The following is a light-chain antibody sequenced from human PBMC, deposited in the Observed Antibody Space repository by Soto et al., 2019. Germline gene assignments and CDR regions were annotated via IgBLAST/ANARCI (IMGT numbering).Light chain of an antibody. Sequence: DIQMTQSPSSLSASVGDRVTITCRASQSISSYLNWYQQKPGKAPKLLIYAASSLQSGVPSRFSGSGSGTAFTLTISSLQPEDFATYYCQQSYSTPRVTFGQGTKVDIK. V-gene: IGKV1-39*01. CDR1: QSISSY. CDR2: AAS. CDR3: QQSYSTPRVT. J-gene: IGKJ1*01.